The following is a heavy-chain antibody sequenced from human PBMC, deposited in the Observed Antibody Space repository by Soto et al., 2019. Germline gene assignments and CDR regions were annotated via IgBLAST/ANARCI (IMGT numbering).Heavy chain of an antibody. Sequence: EVQLVESGGGLVKPGGSLRLSCAASGFTFNTYNMNWVRQAPGKGLEWVSSISSSSDYIYYADSVKGRFTVSRDNAKNSLFLQMNRLRAEDTAVYYCARHDQITEGAFDIWGQGTMVTVSS. CDR3: ARHDQITEGAFDI. J-gene: IGHJ3*02. V-gene: IGHV3-21*01. CDR1: GFTFNTYN. D-gene: IGHD3-16*01. CDR2: ISSSSDYI.